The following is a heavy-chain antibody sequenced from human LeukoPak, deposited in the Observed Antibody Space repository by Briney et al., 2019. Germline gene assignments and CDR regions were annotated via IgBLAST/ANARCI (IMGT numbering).Heavy chain of an antibody. CDR1: GGSISNYC. J-gene: IGHJ4*02. CDR3: ASVWGSYRDFDY. Sequence: SETLSLTCTVSGGSISNYCWSWIRQPAGKGLEWIGRIYTSGSTNYNPSLKSRVTISVDTSKNQFSLKLSSVTAADTAVYYCASVWGSYRDFDYWGQGTLVTVSS. D-gene: IGHD3-16*02. CDR2: IYTSGST. V-gene: IGHV4-4*07.